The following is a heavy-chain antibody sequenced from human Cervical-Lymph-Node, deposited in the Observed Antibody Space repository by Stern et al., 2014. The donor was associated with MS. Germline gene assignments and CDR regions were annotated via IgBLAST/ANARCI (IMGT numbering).Heavy chain of an antibody. Sequence: VQLVESGGGLVKPGGSLRLSCAASGFTFSSYSMNWVRQAPGKGLEWFSSISSSSSYIYYADSVKGRFTISRDNAKNSLYLQMNSLRAEDTAVYYCARGRGTYYYGSGSYVDYWGQGTLVTVSS. CDR2: ISSSSSYI. CDR1: GFTFSSYS. J-gene: IGHJ4*02. CDR3: ARGRGTYYYGSGSYVDY. D-gene: IGHD3-10*01. V-gene: IGHV3-21*01.